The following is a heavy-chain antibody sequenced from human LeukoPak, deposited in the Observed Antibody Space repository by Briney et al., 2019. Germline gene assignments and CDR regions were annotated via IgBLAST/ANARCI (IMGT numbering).Heavy chain of an antibody. J-gene: IGHJ4*02. V-gene: IGHV3-23*01. CDR1: GSTLSTNA. Sequence: GGSLRLSCLTSGSTLSTNAMSWVRQAPGKGLEWISGISGSGASTYYADSVKGRFTISRDDSRNTLYLQMNSLRGDDTAVYYCAKDVGKWESLHFFDYWGQGTLVTVSS. CDR2: ISGSGAST. D-gene: IGHD1-26*01. CDR3: AKDVGKWESLHFFDY.